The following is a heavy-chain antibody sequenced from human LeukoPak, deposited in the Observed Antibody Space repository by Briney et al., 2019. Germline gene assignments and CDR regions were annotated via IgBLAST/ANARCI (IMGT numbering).Heavy chain of an antibody. V-gene: IGHV1-46*01. CDR2: ISPSGGST. Sequence: GTSVKVSCKASGYTFTSYYMHWVRQAPGQGLEWMGIISPSGGSTSYAQKFQGRVTMTRDTSTSTVYMELSSLRSEDTAVYYCAREIHGGNSYFDYWGQGTLVTVSS. J-gene: IGHJ4*02. CDR1: GYTFTSYY. D-gene: IGHD4-23*01. CDR3: AREIHGGNSYFDY.